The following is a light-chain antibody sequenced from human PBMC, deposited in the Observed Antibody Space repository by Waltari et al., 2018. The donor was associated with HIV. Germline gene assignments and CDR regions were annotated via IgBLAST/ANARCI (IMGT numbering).Light chain of an antibody. J-gene: IGLJ6*01. CDR2: EVN. Sequence: QSALTQPPAASGSPGQSVTISCTGTSNDIGPYNYVSWYQQYPAKAPRLLIYEVNKRPSGVPGRFSGSKSGNTASLTVSGLQAEDEADYYCSSYAGSGNLLLFGGGTKVTVL. CDR3: SSYAGSGNLLL. CDR1: SNDIGPYNY. V-gene: IGLV2-8*01.